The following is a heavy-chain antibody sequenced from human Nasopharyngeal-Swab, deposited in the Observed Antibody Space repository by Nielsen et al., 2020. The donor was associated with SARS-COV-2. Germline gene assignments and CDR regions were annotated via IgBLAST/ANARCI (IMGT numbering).Heavy chain of an antibody. CDR3: ARGRSSYPPGY. Sequence: GESLKISCAASGFIFSDYYMSWISQAPGKGLEWVSYISSSSYFTYYADSVKGRFTISRDNAKNSLYLQMDSLRAEDTAVYYCARGRSSYPPGYWGQGTQVTVSS. CDR2: ISSSSYFT. CDR1: GFIFSDYY. V-gene: IGHV3-11*06. D-gene: IGHD2-2*01. J-gene: IGHJ4*02.